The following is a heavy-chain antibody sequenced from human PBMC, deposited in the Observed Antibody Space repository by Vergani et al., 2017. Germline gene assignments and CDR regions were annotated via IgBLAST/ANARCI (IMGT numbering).Heavy chain of an antibody. CDR3: ARVVVVAATDCYGMDV. CDR1: GYPFTSYY. CDR2: INPSGGST. V-gene: IGHV1-46*01. Sequence: QVQLVQSGAEVKKPGASVKVSCKASGYPFTSYYMHWVRQAPGQGLEWMGIINPSGGSTSYAQKFQGRVTLTRDTSTSTVYMELSSLRSEDTAVYYCARVVVVAATDCYGMDVWGQGTTVTVSS. J-gene: IGHJ6*02. D-gene: IGHD2-15*01.